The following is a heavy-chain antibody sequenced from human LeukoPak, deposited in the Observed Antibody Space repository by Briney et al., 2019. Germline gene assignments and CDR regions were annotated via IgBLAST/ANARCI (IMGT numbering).Heavy chain of an antibody. D-gene: IGHD2-15*01. CDR1: GASITHYY. V-gene: IGHV4-59*01. J-gene: IGHJ6*03. CDR2: IYNSEIT. Sequence: PSETLSLTCTVSGASITHYYWSWIRQPPGKGLEFIGYIYNSEITNYNPSLTSRVTMSVDTSKNQFSLKMKSMTAADTAVYYCAKGGGSSFRGDYYYYYMDVWGKGTTVTVPS. CDR3: AKGGGSSFRGDYYYYYMDV.